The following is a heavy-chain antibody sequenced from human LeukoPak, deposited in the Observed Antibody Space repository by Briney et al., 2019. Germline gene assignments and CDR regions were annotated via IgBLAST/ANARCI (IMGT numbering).Heavy chain of an antibody. CDR2: INHSGST. V-gene: IGHV4-34*01. J-gene: IGHJ5*02. D-gene: IGHD2-2*02. Sequence: NSSETLSLTCAVHGGSFSGYYWSWIRQPPGKGLEWIGEINHSGSTNYNPSLKSRVTISVDTSKNQFSLKLSSVTAADTAVYYRARGRRAIVVVPAAIGWFDPWGQGTLVTVSS. CDR1: GGSFSGYY. CDR3: ARGRRAIVVVPAAIGWFDP.